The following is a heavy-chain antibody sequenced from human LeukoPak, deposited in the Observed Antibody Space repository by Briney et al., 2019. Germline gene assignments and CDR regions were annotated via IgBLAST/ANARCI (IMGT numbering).Heavy chain of an antibody. J-gene: IGHJ4*02. CDR3: ARLHDYGDYYADY. V-gene: IGHV4-39*01. CDR1: GGSIRSGPYY. D-gene: IGHD4-17*01. CDR2: IYYSGNT. Sequence: SETLSLTCNVSGGSIRSGPYYWGWIRQPPGKRLEWIGSIYYSGNTQYSPSLRSRVTISVDTSKNEFSLKLKSVTAADTAVYYCARLHDYGDYYADYWGQGTLVTVSS.